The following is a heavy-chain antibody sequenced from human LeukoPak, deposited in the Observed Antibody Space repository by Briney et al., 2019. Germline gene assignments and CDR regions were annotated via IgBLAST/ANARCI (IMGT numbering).Heavy chain of an antibody. V-gene: IGHV4-31*11. D-gene: IGHD4-17*01. J-gene: IGHJ4*02. CDR2: IYYSGST. Sequence: SETLSLTCAVYGGSFSGYYWSWIRQHPGKGLEWIGYIYYSGSTYYNPSLKSRVTISVDTSKNQFSLKLSSVTAADTAVYYCARAVGDYGDYRIFDYWGQGTLVTVSS. CDR3: ARAVGDYGDYRIFDY. CDR1: GGSFSGYY.